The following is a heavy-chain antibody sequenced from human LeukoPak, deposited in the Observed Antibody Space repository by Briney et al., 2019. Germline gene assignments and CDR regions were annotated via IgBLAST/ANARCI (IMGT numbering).Heavy chain of an antibody. CDR1: GFNFRSYA. J-gene: IGHJ5*02. V-gene: IGHV3-23*01. CDR3: AREPRSRYYGSGSYNWFDP. Sequence: PGGSLRLSCAASGFNFRSYAMSWVRQAPGKGLEWVSTITGGAAATYYADSVKGRHSISRDNSKNTLYLQMKSLRAEDTAVYYCAREPRSRYYGSGSYNWFDPWGQGTLVTVSS. D-gene: IGHD3-10*01. CDR2: ITGGAAAT.